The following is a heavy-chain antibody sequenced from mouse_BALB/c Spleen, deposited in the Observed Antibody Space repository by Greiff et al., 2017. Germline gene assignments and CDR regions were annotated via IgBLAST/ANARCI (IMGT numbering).Heavy chain of an antibody. CDR1: GYSITSDYA. D-gene: IGHD1-2*01. V-gene: IGHV3-2*02. CDR3: ARKDYGYVEFAY. J-gene: IGHJ3*01. CDR2: ISYSGST. Sequence: EVKVEESGPGLVKPSQSLSLTCTVTGYSITSDYAWNWIRQFPGNKLEWMGYISYSGSTSYNPSLKSRISITRDTSKNQFFLQLNSVTTEDTATYYCARKDYGYVEFAYWGQGTLVTVSA.